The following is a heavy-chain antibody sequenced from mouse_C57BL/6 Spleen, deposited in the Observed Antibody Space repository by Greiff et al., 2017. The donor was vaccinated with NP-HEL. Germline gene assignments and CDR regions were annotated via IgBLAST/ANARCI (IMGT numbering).Heavy chain of an antibody. CDR2: INPGSGGT. CDR1: GYAFTNYL. CDR3: AGGKYEDARDY. Sequence: VQLQQSGAELVRPGTSVKVSCKASGYAFTNYLIEWVKQRPGQGLEWIGVINPGSGGTNYNEKFKGKATLTADKSSSTAYMQLSSLTSEDSAVYFGAGGKYEDARDYWGQGTSVTVAS. V-gene: IGHV1-54*01. J-gene: IGHJ4*01. D-gene: IGHD2-1*01.